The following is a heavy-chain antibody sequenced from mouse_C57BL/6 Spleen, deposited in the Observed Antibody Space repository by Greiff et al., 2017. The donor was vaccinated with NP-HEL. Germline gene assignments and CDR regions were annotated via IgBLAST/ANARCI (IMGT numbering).Heavy chain of an antibody. CDR3: ARAEEFAFYGNDAMDY. CDR2: IYPGSGNT. D-gene: IGHD2-10*01. CDR1: GYTFTDYY. Sequence: VQLQQSGAELVRPGASVKLSCKASGYTFTDYYINWVKQRPGQGLEWIARIYPGSGNTYYNEKFKGKATLTAEKSSSTAYMQLSSLTSEDSAVYFCARAEEFAFYGNDAMDYWGQGTSVTVSS. V-gene: IGHV1-76*01. J-gene: IGHJ4*01.